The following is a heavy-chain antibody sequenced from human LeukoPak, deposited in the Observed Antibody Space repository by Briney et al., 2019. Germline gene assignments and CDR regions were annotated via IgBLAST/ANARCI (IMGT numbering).Heavy chain of an antibody. CDR2: SYYSGST. J-gene: IGHJ4*02. D-gene: IGHD3-10*01. Sequence: SQTLSLTCTVSGGSISSGTYYWSWIRQLPGKGLEWIGNSYYSGSTTYNPSLKSRLTISLDTSKNQFSLKLSSVTAADTAVYYCAGDYSSASYRFDYWGQGTLVSVSS. CDR1: GGSISSGTYY. CDR3: AGDYSSASYRFDY. V-gene: IGHV4-30-4*08.